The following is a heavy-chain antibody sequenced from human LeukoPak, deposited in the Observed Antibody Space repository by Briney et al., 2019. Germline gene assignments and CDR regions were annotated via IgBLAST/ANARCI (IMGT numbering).Heavy chain of an antibody. CDR1: GFTFSGSA. CDR2: IRSKANSYAT. CDR3: SCGDHYDGLAYYIA. V-gene: IGHV3-73*01. D-gene: IGHD3-22*01. J-gene: IGHJ5*02. Sequence: PGGSLKLSCAASGFTFSGSAMHWVRQASGKGLEWVGRIRSKANSYATAYAASVKGRFTISRDDSNNTGYLQMNSLKIEDTAVYYCSCGDHYDGLAYYIAWGQGALVTVSS.